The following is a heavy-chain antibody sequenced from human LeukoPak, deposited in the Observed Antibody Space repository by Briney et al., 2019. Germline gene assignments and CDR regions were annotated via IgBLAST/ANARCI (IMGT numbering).Heavy chain of an antibody. CDR1: GYSISSGYY. J-gene: IGHJ4*02. CDR3: AMGLALVY. CDR2: INHSGST. V-gene: IGHV4-38-2*02. Sequence: PSETLSLTCTVSGYSISSGYYWGWIRQPPGKGLEWIGEINHSGSTNYNPSLKSRVTISVDTSKNQFSLKLSSVTAADTAVYCCAMGLALVYWGQGTLVTVSS. D-gene: IGHD3-3*02.